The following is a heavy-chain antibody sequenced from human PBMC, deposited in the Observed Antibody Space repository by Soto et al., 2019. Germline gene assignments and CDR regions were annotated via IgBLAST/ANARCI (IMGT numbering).Heavy chain of an antibody. J-gene: IGHJ4*02. CDR2: IKQDGGEK. CDR3: ARETAFLLSFRYCNDTTSPEDY. Sequence: EVQLVASGGGLVQPRESLRLSCAASGFTCSRYWMPWVRQAPGKGHERVANIKQDGGEKYYLDSVKSRFTISRDNAKNALYLQMNSLRIEDTAVYYCARETAFLLSFRYCNDTTSPEDYWGQGALVTVS. V-gene: IGHV3-7*01. CDR1: GFTCSRYW. D-gene: IGHD2-8*02.